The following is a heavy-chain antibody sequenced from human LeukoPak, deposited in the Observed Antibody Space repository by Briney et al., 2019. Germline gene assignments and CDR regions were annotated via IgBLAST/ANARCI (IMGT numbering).Heavy chain of an antibody. D-gene: IGHD2-15*01. V-gene: IGHV1-18*01. CDR1: GYTFTSYD. CDR2: ISGYNGNT. J-gene: IGHJ4*02. Sequence: ASVKVSCKASGYTFTSYDINWVRQAPGQGLEWMAWISGYNGNTNCAQKFQGRVTMTTDTSTSTAYMEVRSLRSDDTAVYYCARDERSSCRGDSCYYFDYWGQGTLVTVSP. CDR3: ARDERSSCRGDSCYYFDY.